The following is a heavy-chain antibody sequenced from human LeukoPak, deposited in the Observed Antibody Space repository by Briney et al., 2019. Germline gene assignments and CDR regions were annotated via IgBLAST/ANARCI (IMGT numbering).Heavy chain of an antibody. V-gene: IGHV4-34*01. CDR2: INHSGST. D-gene: IGHD5-12*01. Sequence: SETLSLTCAVYGGSFSGYYWSWIRQPPGKGLEWIGEINHSGSTNYNPSLKSRVTISVDTSKNQFSLKLSSVTAADTAVYYCARASYDSGYDSRDYWGQGTLVTVSS. CDR3: ARASYDSGYDSRDY. CDR1: GGSFSGYY. J-gene: IGHJ4*02.